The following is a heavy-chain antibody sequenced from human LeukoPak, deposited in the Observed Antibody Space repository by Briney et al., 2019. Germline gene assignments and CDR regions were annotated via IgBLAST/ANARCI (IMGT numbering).Heavy chain of an antibody. V-gene: IGHV4-34*01. J-gene: IGHJ4*02. CDR2: INHSGST. D-gene: IGHD3-3*01. CDR3: ARGQGEVLRFLEWLFHYFDY. Sequence: KASETLSLTCAVYGGSFSGYYWSWIRQPPGKGLEWIGEINHSGSTNCNPSLKSRVTISVDTSKNQFSLKLSSVTAADTAVYYCARGQGEVLRFLEWLFHYFDYWGQGTLVTVSS. CDR1: GGSFSGYY.